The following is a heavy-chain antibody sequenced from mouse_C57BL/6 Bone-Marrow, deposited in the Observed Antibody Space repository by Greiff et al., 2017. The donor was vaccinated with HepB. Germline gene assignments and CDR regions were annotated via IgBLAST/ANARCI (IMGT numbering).Heavy chain of an antibody. J-gene: IGHJ3*01. Sequence: EVKVVESGGGLVKPGGSLKLSCAASGFTFSSYAMSWVRQTPETRLEWVATISDGGSYTYYPDYVKGRFTISRDKAKNNLYLHMSHLKSDDTAMYYCGRYERVTYIWFAYWGQGTRVTVSA. CDR3: GRYERVTYIWFAY. CDR1: GFTFSSYA. D-gene: IGHD1-3*01. V-gene: IGHV5-4*03. CDR2: ISDGGSYT.